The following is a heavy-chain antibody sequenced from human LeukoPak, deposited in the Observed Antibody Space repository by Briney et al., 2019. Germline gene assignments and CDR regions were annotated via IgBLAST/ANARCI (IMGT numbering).Heavy chain of an antibody. Sequence: PGGSLRPSCAASGFTFSSYWMSLVRQAPGKGLEWVANIKQDGSEKYYVDSVKGRFTISRDNAKNSLYLQMNSLRAEDTAVYYCARTIFGVVSYFDIWGQGTMVTVSP. CDR2: IKQDGSEK. J-gene: IGHJ3*02. V-gene: IGHV3-7*01. D-gene: IGHD3-3*01. CDR3: ARTIFGVVSYFDI. CDR1: GFTFSSYW.